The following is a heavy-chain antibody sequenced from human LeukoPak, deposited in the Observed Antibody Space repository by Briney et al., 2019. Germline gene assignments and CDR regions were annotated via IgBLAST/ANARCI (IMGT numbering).Heavy chain of an antibody. CDR1: GFNFSSHW. CDR2: IGQDGTEK. Sequence: GGSLRLSCAASGFNFSSHWMSSVRQAPGKGLEWVANIGQDGTEKNDVDSVKGRFTISRDNAKNSLYLQMSSLRAEDTAVYYCARDGVVTAIRNHPYYYYGMDVWGQGTTVTVSS. D-gene: IGHD2-21*02. V-gene: IGHV3-7*01. J-gene: IGHJ6*02. CDR3: ARDGVVTAIRNHPYYYYGMDV.